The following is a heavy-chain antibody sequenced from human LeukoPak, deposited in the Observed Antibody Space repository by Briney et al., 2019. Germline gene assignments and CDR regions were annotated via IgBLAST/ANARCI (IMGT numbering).Heavy chain of an antibody. J-gene: IGHJ6*02. CDR1: GFTFSSYA. D-gene: IGHD7-27*01. CDR3: AKDGTENWDYYYYGMDV. CDR2: ISGSGGST. Sequence: PGGSLRLSCAASGFTFSSYAMSWVRQAPGKGLEWVSAISGSGGSTYYADSVKGWFTISRDNSKNTLYLQMNSLRAEDTAVYYCAKDGTENWDYYYYGMDVWGQGTTVTVSS. V-gene: IGHV3-23*01.